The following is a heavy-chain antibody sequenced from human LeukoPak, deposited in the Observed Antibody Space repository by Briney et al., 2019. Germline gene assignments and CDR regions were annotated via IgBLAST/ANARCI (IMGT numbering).Heavy chain of an antibody. CDR2: INHSGST. CDR1: GGSFSGYY. D-gene: IGHD6-6*01. J-gene: IGHJ6*03. V-gene: IGHV4-34*01. CDR3: ARGRRIAARRHYYYMDV. Sequence: SETLSLTGAVYGGSFSGYYWSWIRQPPGKGLEWIGEINHSGSTNYNPSLKSRVTISVDTSKNQFSLKLSSVTAADTAVYYCARGRRIAARRHYYYMDVWGKGTTVTVSS.